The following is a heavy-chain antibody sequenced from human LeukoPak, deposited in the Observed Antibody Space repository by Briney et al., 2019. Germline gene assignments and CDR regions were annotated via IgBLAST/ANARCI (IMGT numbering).Heavy chain of an antibody. V-gene: IGHV4-39*07. CDR1: GDSISSSSYY. J-gene: IGHJ4*02. CDR3: ARGRRYGSGSYYIY. CDR2: INHSGST. D-gene: IGHD3-10*01. Sequence: SETLSLTCTVSGDSISSSSYYWGWIRQPPGKGLEWIGEINHSGSTNYNPSLKSRVTISVDTSKNQFSLKLSSVTAADTAVYYCARGRRYGSGSYYIYWGQGTLVTVSS.